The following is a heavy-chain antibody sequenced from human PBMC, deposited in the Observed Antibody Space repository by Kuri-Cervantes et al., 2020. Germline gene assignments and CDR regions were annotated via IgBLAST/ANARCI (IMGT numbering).Heavy chain of an antibody. CDR3: ATDKGKGLFDP. J-gene: IGHJ5*02. D-gene: IGHD3-10*01. Sequence: GESLKISCAASGFTFSSYWMHWVRQAPGKGLVWVSRINSDGSSTSYADSVKGRFTISRDNARNSLYLKMNILRDEDTAVYFCATDKGKGLFDPWGQGTLVTVSS. V-gene: IGHV3-74*01. CDR2: INSDGSST. CDR1: GFTFSSYW.